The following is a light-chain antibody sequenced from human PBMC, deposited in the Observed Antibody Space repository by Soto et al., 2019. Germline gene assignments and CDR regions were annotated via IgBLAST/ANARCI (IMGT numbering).Light chain of an antibody. V-gene: IGKV1-5*03. J-gene: IGKJ1*01. CDR1: QTISSW. Sequence: IHMTQSPSTLSGSVGDRVTITCRASQTISSWLAWYQQKPGKAPKLLIYKASTLKSGVPSRFSGSGSGTEFTLTISSLQPDEFATYYCQQYNSYWTFGQGTKVDIK. CDR2: KAS. CDR3: QQYNSYWT.